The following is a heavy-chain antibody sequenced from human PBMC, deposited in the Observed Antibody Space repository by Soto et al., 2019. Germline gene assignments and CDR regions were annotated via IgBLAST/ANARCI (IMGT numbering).Heavy chain of an antibody. Sequence: GGSLRLSCAASGFTFSSYAMSWVRQAPGKGLEWVSAISASGGSTYYADSVKGRFTISRDNSKNTLHMQMNSLRSEDTALYYCAKNPRLLVGNYFDYWGQGTLVTVSS. CDR2: ISASGGST. CDR3: AKNPRLLVGNYFDY. D-gene: IGHD6-6*01. J-gene: IGHJ4*02. CDR1: GFTFSSYA. V-gene: IGHV3-23*01.